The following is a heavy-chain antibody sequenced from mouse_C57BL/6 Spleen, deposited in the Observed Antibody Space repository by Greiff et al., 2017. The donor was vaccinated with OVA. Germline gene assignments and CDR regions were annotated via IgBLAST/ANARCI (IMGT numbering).Heavy chain of an antibody. Sequence: EVQLQQSGPELVKPGASVKISCKASGYTFTDYYMNWVKQSHGKSLEWIGDINPNNGGTSYNQKFKGKATLTVDKSSSTAYMELRSLTSEDSAVYYCARDYNYGRRFGYFDYWGQGTTLTVSS. J-gene: IGHJ2*01. CDR3: ARDYNYGRRFGYFDY. V-gene: IGHV1-26*01. CDR2: INPNNGGT. D-gene: IGHD2-12*01. CDR1: GYTFTDYY.